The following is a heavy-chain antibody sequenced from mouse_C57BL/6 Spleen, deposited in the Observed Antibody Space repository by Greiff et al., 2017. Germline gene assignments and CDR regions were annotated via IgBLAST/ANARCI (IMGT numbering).Heavy chain of an antibody. CDR1: GYTFTSYG. J-gene: IGHJ3*01. CDR3: AREGDWGSFAY. CDR2: IYPGSGNT. Sequence: QVQLQQSGAELARPGASVKLSCKASGYTFTSYGISWVKQRTGQGLEWIGEIYPGSGNTYYNEKFKGKATLTADKSSSTAYMELRSLTSEDSAVYFCAREGDWGSFAYWGQGTLVTVSA. D-gene: IGHD4-1*01. V-gene: IGHV1-81*01.